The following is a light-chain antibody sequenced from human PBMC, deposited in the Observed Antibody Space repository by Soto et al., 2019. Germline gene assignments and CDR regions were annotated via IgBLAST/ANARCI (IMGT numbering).Light chain of an antibody. CDR1: SSDVGGYKY. CDR2: EVN. CDR3: SSYAGINNLGV. Sequence: QSALTQPPSASGSPGQSVTISCTGTSSDVGGYKYVSWYQQHPGKAPKLMIFEVNKRPSGVPDRFSGSKSGNTASLPVSGLQGEDEADYYCSSYAGINNLGVFGTGTKVTVL. V-gene: IGLV2-8*01. J-gene: IGLJ1*01.